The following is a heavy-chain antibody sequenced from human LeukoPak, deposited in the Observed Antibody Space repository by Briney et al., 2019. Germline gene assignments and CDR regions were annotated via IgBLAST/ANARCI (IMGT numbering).Heavy chain of an antibody. CDR3: ARSSWFGGRSEWRWFDP. J-gene: IGHJ5*02. CDR2: ISGYTGNT. Sequence: ASVKVSCKASGYTFTGHYVHWLRQAPGQGLEWMGWISGYTGNTNYAQNLQGRVTMTTDTSTSTAYMELRSLRSDDTALYYCARSSWFGGRSEWRWFDPWGQGTLVTVSS. CDR1: GYTFTGHY. D-gene: IGHD3-10*01. V-gene: IGHV1-18*04.